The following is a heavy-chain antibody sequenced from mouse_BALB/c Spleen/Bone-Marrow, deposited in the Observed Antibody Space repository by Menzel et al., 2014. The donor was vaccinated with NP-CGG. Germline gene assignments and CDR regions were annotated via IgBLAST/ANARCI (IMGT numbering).Heavy chain of an antibody. Sequence: VQLQQSGPELVRPGTSVKISCKASGYSFTGYCMHWVKQSHVKSLEWIGRINPYTGATTHNQNFNVKASLTVDKSSSTAYMELHSLTSEDSAVYYCARGDWFTYWGQGTLVTVSA. V-gene: IGHV1-37*01. CDR2: INPYTGAT. CDR3: ARGDWFTY. J-gene: IGHJ3*01. CDR1: GYSFTGYC.